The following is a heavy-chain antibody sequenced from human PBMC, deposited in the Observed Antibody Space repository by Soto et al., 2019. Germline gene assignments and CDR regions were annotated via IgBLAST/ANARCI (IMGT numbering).Heavy chain of an antibody. D-gene: IGHD2-2*01. V-gene: IGHV3-53*01. J-gene: IGHJ4*02. CDR3: AREPPYPSYCSSTSCYGDYFDY. CDR2: IYSGGST. Sequence: PGGSLRLSCAASGFTASSNYMSWVRQAPGKGLEWVSVIYSGGSTYYADSVRGRFTISRDNSKNTLYLQMNSLRAEDTAVYYCAREPPYPSYCSSTSCYGDYFDYWGQGTQVTVSS. CDR1: GFTASSNY.